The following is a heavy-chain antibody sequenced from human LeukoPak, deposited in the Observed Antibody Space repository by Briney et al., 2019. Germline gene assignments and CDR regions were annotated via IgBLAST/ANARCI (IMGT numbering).Heavy chain of an antibody. CDR1: GGSISSSSYY. D-gene: IGHD3-9*01. CDR2: IYYSGST. Sequence: PSETLSLTCTVSGGSISSSSYYWGWIRHPPGKGLEWIGRIYYSGSTYYNPSLKSRVTISVDTSKNQFSLKLSSVTAADTAVYYCARHPILTGYYYYYGMDVWGQGTTVTVSS. V-gene: IGHV4-39*01. J-gene: IGHJ6*02. CDR3: ARHPILTGYYYYYGMDV.